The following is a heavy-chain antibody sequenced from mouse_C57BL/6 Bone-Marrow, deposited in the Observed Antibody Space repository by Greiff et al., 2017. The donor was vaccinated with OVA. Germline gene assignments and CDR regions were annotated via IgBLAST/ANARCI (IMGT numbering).Heavy chain of an antibody. D-gene: IGHD1-1*01. CDR1: GYTFTSYW. CDR3: AFTPYWYFDV. CDR2: INPSNGGT. Sequence: QVQLQQPGPELVKPGASVKLSCKASGYTFTSYWMHWVKQRPGQGLEWIGNINPSNGGTNYNEKFKSKATLTVDKSSNTAYMELSSLTAEDSAVYDCAFTPYWYFDVWGTGTTVTVSS. V-gene: IGHV1-53*01. J-gene: IGHJ1*03.